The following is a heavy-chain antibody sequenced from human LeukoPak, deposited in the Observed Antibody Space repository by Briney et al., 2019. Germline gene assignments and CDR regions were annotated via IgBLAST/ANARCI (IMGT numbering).Heavy chain of an antibody. V-gene: IGHV3-33*01. CDR2: IWYDGSNK. D-gene: IGHD2-8*01. CDR3: ARDTPPSPAMVNYYYYYGMDV. J-gene: IGHJ6*02. Sequence: GGPLRLSCAASGFTLSSYGIHWVRQAPGKGLEWVAVIWYDGSNKYYADSVKGRFTISRDNSKNTLYLQMNSLRAEDTAVYYCARDTPPSPAMVNYYYYYGMDVWGQGTTVTVSS. CDR1: GFTLSSYG.